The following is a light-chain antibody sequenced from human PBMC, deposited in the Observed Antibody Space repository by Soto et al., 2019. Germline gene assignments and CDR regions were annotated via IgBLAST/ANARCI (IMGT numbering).Light chain of an antibody. CDR1: ESVSSY. CDR2: CSS. V-gene: IGKV3-20*01. J-gene: IGKJ1*01. CDR3: QQYGSSGT. Sequence: EIVLTQSPATLSLSPGERATLSCRATESVSSYLAWYQQKPVRAPRLLMYCSSARATGFPARFSGSGSGTDFTLTSSRLEPEDFAVYYCQQYGSSGTFGQGTKVDI.